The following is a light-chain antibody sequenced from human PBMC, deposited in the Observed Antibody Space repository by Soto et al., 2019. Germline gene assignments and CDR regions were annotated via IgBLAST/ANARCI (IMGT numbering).Light chain of an antibody. CDR1: QSVRISY. Sequence: EIVLTQSPGTLSLSPGERATLSCMASQSVRISYLGWYQQKPGQAPRLLIYGASSRATAIPDRFSGSGSGTDFTLTISRLEPDDFAVYYCQQYGDSPITFGQGTRLDIK. CDR2: GAS. J-gene: IGKJ5*01. V-gene: IGKV3-20*01. CDR3: QQYGDSPIT.